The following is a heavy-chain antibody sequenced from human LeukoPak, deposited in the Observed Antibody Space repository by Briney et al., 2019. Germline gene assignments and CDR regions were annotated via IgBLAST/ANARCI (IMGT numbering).Heavy chain of an antibody. D-gene: IGHD3-22*01. V-gene: IGHV3-66*01. Sequence: GGSLRLSCAASGFTVSSNYMSWVRQAPGKGLEWVSVIYSGGSTYYADSVKGRFTISRDNSKNTLYLQMNSLRAEDTAVYYCARDRMGSSGYSYYWGQGTLVTVSS. J-gene: IGHJ4*02. CDR3: ARDRMGSSGYSYY. CDR2: IYSGGST. CDR1: GFTVSSNY.